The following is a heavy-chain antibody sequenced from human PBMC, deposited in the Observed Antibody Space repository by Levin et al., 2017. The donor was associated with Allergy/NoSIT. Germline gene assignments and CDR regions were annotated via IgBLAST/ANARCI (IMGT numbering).Heavy chain of an antibody. D-gene: IGHD6-13*01. CDR2: INPNSGGT. CDR1: GYTFTGYY. Sequence: ASVKVSCKASGYTFTGYYMHWVRQAPGQGLEWMGWINPNSGGTNYAQKFQGRVTMTRDTSISTAYMELSRLRSDDTAVYYCARDKGTTGRQQQLVRGRYYYGMDVWGQGTTVTVSS. CDR3: ARDKGTTGRQQQLVRGRYYYGMDV. V-gene: IGHV1-2*02. J-gene: IGHJ6*02.